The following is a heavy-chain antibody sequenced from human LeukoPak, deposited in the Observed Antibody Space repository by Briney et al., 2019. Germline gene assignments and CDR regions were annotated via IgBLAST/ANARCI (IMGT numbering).Heavy chain of an antibody. J-gene: IGHJ4*02. V-gene: IGHV3-21*01. Sequence: GGSLRLSCAASGFTFSSYSMSWVRQAPGKGLEWVSFISRDSTDIYHADSVKGRFTISRDNAKNSLYLQMNNLGAEDTAIYYCAKDLPAAVDWGQGTLVTVSS. D-gene: IGHD2-2*01. CDR3: AKDLPAAVD. CDR2: ISRDSTDI. CDR1: GFTFSSYS.